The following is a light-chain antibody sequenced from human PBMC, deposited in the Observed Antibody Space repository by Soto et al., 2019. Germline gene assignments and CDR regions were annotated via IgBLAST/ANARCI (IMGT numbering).Light chain of an antibody. V-gene: IGKV3-20*01. Sequence: EIVLTQSPGTLSLSPGERATLSCRASHSVSSNYLAWYQQKRGQPPRLLIYGASYRATGIPDRFSGSGSGTDFSLTISRLEPEDFAVYYCQQYDGSPYTFGQGTKLEIK. CDR2: GAS. CDR1: HSVSSNY. CDR3: QQYDGSPYT. J-gene: IGKJ2*01.